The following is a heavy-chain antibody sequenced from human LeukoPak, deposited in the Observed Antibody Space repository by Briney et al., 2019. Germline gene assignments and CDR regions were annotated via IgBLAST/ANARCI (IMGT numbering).Heavy chain of an antibody. CDR1: GFTFSSYA. CDR3: AKDPKPNLFWSGYYTFDY. Sequence: PRGSLRLSCAASGFTFSSYAMSWVRQAPGKGLEWVSAISGSGGSTYYADSVKGRFTISRDNSKNTLYLQMNSLRAEDTAVYYCAKDPKPNLFWSGYYTFDYWGQGTLVTVSS. D-gene: IGHD3-3*01. V-gene: IGHV3-23*01. J-gene: IGHJ4*02. CDR2: ISGSGGST.